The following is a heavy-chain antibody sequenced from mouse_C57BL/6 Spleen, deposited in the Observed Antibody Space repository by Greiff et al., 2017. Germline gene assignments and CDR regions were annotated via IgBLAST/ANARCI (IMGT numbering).Heavy chain of an antibody. CDR1: GYSFTGYY. V-gene: IGHV1-42*01. CDR3: AITTVVGDDY. Sequence: EVKLQESGPELVKPGASVKISCKASGYSFTGYYMNWVKQSPEKSLEWIGEINPSTGGTTYNQKFKAKATLTVDKSSSTAYMQLKSLTSEDSAVYYCAITTVVGDDYWGQGTTLTVSS. D-gene: IGHD1-1*01. J-gene: IGHJ2*01. CDR2: INPSTGGT.